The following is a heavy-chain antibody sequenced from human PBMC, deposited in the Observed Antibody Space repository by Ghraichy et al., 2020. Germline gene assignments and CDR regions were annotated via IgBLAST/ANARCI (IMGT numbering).Heavy chain of an antibody. CDR1: GDTFTNYF. D-gene: IGHD2-8*01. J-gene: IGHJ6*02. Sequence: ASVKVSCKASGDTFTNYFIQWVRQAPGQGLEWMGLIDPSGGNTDYVEKFLGRMTMTKDTSTSTVYMQLSSLRSEDTAVYYCAITKGYCSYGACYRHRRTHSFYYGMDVWGQGTTVTVSS. V-gene: IGHV1-46*01. CDR3: AITKGYCSYGACYRHRRTHSFYYGMDV. CDR2: IDPSGGNT.